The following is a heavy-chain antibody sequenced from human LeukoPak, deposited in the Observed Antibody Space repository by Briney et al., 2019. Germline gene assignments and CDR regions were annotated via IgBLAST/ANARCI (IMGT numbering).Heavy chain of an antibody. D-gene: IGHD6-13*01. CDR1: GYSISSGYY. V-gene: IGHV4-38-2*02. CDR2: IYHSGST. Sequence: PSETLSLTCTVSGYSISSGYYWGWIRQPPGKGLEWIGSIYHSGSTYYNPSLKSRVTISVDTSKNQFSLKLKSVTAADTAVYYCARKEGGQLANTRRWFDPWGQGTLVTVSS. J-gene: IGHJ5*02. CDR3: ARKEGGQLANTRRWFDP.